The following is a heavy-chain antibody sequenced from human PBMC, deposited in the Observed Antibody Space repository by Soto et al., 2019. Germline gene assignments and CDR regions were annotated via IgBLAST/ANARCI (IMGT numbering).Heavy chain of an antibody. CDR1: GFTLSSYW. Sequence: DVTMRLSCAASGFTLSSYWMSWVRQAPGKGLERVANIKQDGSEKYYVESVKGRFSISRDNAKNSLYLQMNSLRAADTAVYYCARDRVTGNTGCFEPWEQGTRVTAAS. CDR3: ARDRVTGNTGCFEP. CDR2: IKQDGSEK. D-gene: IGHD1-7*01. J-gene: IGHJ5*02. V-gene: IGHV3-7*03.